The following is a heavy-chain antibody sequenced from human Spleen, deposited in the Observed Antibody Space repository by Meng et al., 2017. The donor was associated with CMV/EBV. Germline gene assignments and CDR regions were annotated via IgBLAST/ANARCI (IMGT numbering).Heavy chain of an antibody. CDR1: GFTFSSYS. V-gene: IGHV3-21*01. CDR3: AKGEYYSSTSCYSNGMDV. CDR2: ISSSSSYI. J-gene: IGHJ6*02. Sequence: GESLKISCAASGFTFSSYSMNWVRQAPGKGLEWVSSISSSSSYIYYADSVKGRFTISRDNAKNTLYLQMNSLRAEDTAVYYCAKGEYYSSTSCYSNGMDVWGQGTTVTVSS. D-gene: IGHD2-2*01.